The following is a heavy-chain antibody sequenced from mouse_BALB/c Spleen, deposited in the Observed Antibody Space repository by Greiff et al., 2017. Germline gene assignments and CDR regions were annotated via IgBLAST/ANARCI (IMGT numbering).Heavy chain of an antibody. CDR3: ARLRYDGYYAMDY. CDR2: ILPGSGST. J-gene: IGHJ4*01. Sequence: VQLVESGAELMKPGASVKISCKATGYTFSSYWIEWVKQRPGHGLEWIGEILPGSGSTNYNEKFKGKATFTADTSSNTAYMQLSSLTSEDSAVYYCARLRYDGYYAMDYWGQGTSVTVSS. D-gene: IGHD2-14*01. CDR1: GYTFSSYW. V-gene: IGHV1-9*01.